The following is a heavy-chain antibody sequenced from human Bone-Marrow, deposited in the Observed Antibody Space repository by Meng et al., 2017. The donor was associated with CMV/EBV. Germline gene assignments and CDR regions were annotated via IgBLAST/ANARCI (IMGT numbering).Heavy chain of an antibody. CDR2: IIPIFGTA. CDR3: ARGGGGDYFDY. V-gene: IGHV1-69*12. CDR1: GGTFSSYA. Sequence: QVQLVQSGAEVXXXXXXVKXSCKASGGTFSSYAISWVRQAPGQGLEWMGGIIPIFGTANYAQKFQGRVTITADESTSTAYMELSSLRSEDTAVYYCARGGGGDYFDYWGQGTLVTVSS. J-gene: IGHJ4*02. D-gene: IGHD4-17*01.